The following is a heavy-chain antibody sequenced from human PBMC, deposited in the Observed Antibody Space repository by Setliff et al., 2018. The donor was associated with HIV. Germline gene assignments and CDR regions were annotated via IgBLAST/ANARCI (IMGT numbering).Heavy chain of an antibody. V-gene: IGHV3-20*04. J-gene: IGHJ4*02. CDR3: HYASGSSPGY. Sequence: PGGSLRLSCAASGFTFDDYGMYWVRQVPGKGLEWVSGIDWNGDIRGYADSVKGRFTISRDTAKTSLYLETNSLRAEDTALYYCHYASGSSPGYWGQGTLVTVSS. D-gene: IGHD3-10*01. CDR2: IDWNGDIR. CDR1: GFTFDDYG.